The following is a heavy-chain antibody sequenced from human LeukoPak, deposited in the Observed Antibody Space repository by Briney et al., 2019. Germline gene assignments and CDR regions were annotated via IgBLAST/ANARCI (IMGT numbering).Heavy chain of an antibody. V-gene: IGHV1-18*01. D-gene: IGHD3-22*01. J-gene: IGHJ4*02. CDR2: ISTYNGNT. Sequence: GASVKVSCKASGYTFTTYGISWVRQAPGQGLEWLGWISTYNGNTNYAQKLQGRVTMTTDTSTSTAYMELRSLRSDDTAVYYCARDTVPNDSSGYPSDYWGQGTLVTVSS. CDR3: ARDTVPNDSSGYPSDY. CDR1: GYTFTTYG.